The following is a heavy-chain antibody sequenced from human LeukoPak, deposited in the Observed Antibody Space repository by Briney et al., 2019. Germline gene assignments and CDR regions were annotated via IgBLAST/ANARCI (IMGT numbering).Heavy chain of an antibody. CDR1: GGSISSYY. J-gene: IGHJ4*02. CDR3: ASQMIHDFWSGYYTDY. V-gene: IGHV4-59*08. Sequence: SETLSLTCTVSGGSISSYYWSWIRQPPGKGLEWIGYIYYSGSTYYNPSLKSRVTISVDTSKNQFSLKLSSVTAADTAVYYCASQMIHDFWSGYYTDYWGQGTLVTVSS. D-gene: IGHD3-3*01. CDR2: IYYSGST.